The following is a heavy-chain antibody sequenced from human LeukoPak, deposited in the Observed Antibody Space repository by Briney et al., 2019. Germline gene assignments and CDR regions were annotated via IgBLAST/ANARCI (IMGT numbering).Heavy chain of an antibody. Sequence: KASETLSLTCAVYGGSFSGYYWSWIRQPPGKGLEWIGEINHSGSTNYNPSLKSRVTISVDTSKNQFSLKLSSVTAADTAVYYCARAIVRQFRAATVDYWGQGTLVTVSS. D-gene: IGHD2-15*01. V-gene: IGHV4-34*01. CDR1: GGSFSGYY. J-gene: IGHJ4*02. CDR3: ARAIVRQFRAATVDY. CDR2: INHSGST.